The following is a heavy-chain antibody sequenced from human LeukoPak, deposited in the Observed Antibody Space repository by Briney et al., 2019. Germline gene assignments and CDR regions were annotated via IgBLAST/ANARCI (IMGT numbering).Heavy chain of an antibody. Sequence: PAETLSLTCTVSGGSITTTSYYWGWIRQPPGKGLEWIGSIYYSGSTYYNPSLKNRVTISVDTSKNQFSLKLSSVTAADTAVYYCARHSGSYYQPWDYWGQGTQVTVSS. CDR3: ARHSGSYYQPWDY. CDR1: GGSITTTSYY. J-gene: IGHJ4*02. D-gene: IGHD1-26*01. CDR2: IYYSGST. V-gene: IGHV4-39*01.